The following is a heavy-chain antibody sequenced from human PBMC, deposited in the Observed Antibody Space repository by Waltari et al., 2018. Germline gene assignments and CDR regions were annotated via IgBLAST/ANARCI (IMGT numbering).Heavy chain of an antibody. D-gene: IGHD2-2*01. J-gene: IGHJ5*02. CDR2: IITSSGNP. Sequence: QVQLVQSGSELKKPGASVKVSCKASGYTFSSYAINWVRRAPGQGLELLGWIITSSGNPTYAEGFTGRFVFSLDTSVSTAYLQINNLQADDTAIYYCTREVVPAATIVVNWFDPWGQGTLVTVSS. V-gene: IGHV7-4-1*02. CDR1: GYTFSSYA. CDR3: TREVVPAATIVVNWFDP.